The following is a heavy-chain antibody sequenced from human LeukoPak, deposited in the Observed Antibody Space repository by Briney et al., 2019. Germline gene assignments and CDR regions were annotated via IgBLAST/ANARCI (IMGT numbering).Heavy chain of an antibody. J-gene: IGHJ3*01. CDR3: ASMTTVTLDDAFDL. V-gene: IGHV3-33*03. CDR1: GFIFSSYG. D-gene: IGHD4-17*01. CDR2: IWYDGGKT. Sequence: PGRSLRLSCAASGFIFSSYGMHWVRQAPGKGLEWVALIWYDGGKTNHADSVKGRFTISRDNSKNTLYLQMNSLRADDTAMYYCASMTTVTLDDAFDLWGQGTMVTVSS.